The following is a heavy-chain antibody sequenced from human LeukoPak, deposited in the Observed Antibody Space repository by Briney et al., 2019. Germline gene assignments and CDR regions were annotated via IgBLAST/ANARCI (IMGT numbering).Heavy chain of an antibody. D-gene: IGHD4-17*01. Sequence: GGSLRLSCAASGFTFSSCGMHWVRQAPGKGLEWVAVIWYDGSNKYYADSVKGRFTISRDNSKNALYLRMNSLRAEDTAVYYCARDKSLHYGDYLDYWGQGTLVTVSS. CDR2: IWYDGSNK. CDR1: GFTFSSCG. CDR3: ARDKSLHYGDYLDY. V-gene: IGHV3-33*01. J-gene: IGHJ4*02.